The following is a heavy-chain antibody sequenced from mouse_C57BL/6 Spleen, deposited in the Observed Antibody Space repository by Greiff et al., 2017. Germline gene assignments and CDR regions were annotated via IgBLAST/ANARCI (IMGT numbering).Heavy chain of an antibody. D-gene: IGHD4-1*02. CDR3: ASPSQLGRDAMDY. Sequence: QVQLQQPGAELVKPGASVKLSCKASGYTFTSYWMHWVKQRPGRGLEWIGRIDPNSGGTKYNEKFKSKATLTVDKPSSTADMQLSSLTSEDSAVYYCASPSQLGRDAMDYWGQGTSVTVSS. J-gene: IGHJ4*01. CDR2: IDPNSGGT. V-gene: IGHV1-72*01. CDR1: GYTFTSYW.